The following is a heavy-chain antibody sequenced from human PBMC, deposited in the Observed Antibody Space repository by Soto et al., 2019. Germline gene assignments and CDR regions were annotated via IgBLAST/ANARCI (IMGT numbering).Heavy chain of an antibody. CDR1: GFIFRNFG. CDR2: ISGDGNDK. CDR3: VQGASTAHQPLDS. Sequence: PGGSLRLSCAASGFIFRNFGMHWVRRAPGKGLEWVAVISGDGNDKYYPDSMKGRFTISGDNFNNTLYLQLNSLRPEDTAVYHCVQGASTAHQPLDSWGQGVLVTVSS. D-gene: IGHD1-26*01. V-gene: IGHV3-30*03. J-gene: IGHJ4*02.